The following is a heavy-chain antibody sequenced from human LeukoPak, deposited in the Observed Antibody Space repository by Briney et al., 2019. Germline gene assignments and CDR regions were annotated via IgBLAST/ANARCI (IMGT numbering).Heavy chain of an antibody. CDR2: IYPGDSDT. CDR3: ARGGGGITGTPDDY. V-gene: IGHV5-51*01. CDR1: GYSFTSNW. D-gene: IGHD1-20*01. Sequence: GESLKISCKGSGYSFTSNWIGWVRQMSGKGPEWMGIIYPGDSDTRYRPSFQGQVTISVDKSISTAYLQWSSLKASDTAMYFCARGGGGITGTPDDYWGQGTLITVSS. J-gene: IGHJ4*02.